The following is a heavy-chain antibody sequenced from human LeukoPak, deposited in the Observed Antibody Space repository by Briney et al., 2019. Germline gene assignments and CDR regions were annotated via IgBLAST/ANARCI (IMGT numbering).Heavy chain of an antibody. V-gene: IGHV4-34*01. J-gene: IGHJ4*02. Sequence: SETLSLTCAVYGGSFSGYYWSWIRQPPGKGLGWIGEINHSGSTNYNPSLKSRVTISVDTSKNQFSLKLSSVTAADTAVYYCARRRLLLRPHFDYWGQGTLVTVSS. D-gene: IGHD2-15*01. CDR2: INHSGST. CDR1: GGSFSGYY. CDR3: ARRRLLLRPHFDY.